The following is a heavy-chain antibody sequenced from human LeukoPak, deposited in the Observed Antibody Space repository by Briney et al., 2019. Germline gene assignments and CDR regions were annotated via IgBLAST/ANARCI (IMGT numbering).Heavy chain of an antibody. CDR2: ISGSGGST. Sequence: GGSLRISCAASGFTFSSYAMSWVRQAPGKGQEWVSTISGSGGSTYYADSVKGRFTISRDNSKNTLYLQMNSLRAEDTAVYYCAGRWLDYFDYWGQGTLVTGSS. CDR1: GFTFSSYA. J-gene: IGHJ4*02. D-gene: IGHD6-19*01. CDR3: AGRWLDYFDY. V-gene: IGHV3-23*01.